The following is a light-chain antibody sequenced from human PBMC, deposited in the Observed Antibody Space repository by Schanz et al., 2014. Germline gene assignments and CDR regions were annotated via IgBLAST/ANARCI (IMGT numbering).Light chain of an antibody. J-gene: IGLJ2*01. V-gene: IGLV2-8*01. Sequence: QSALTQPPSASGSPGQSVTISCTGTSSDIGGYNYVSWYQQHPGEAPKLMLYEVTKRPSGVPDRFSGSKSGNTASLTVSGLQAEDEADYYCSSYTSSSTGVVFGGGTKLTVL. CDR1: SSDIGGYNY. CDR3: SSYTSSSTGVV. CDR2: EVT.